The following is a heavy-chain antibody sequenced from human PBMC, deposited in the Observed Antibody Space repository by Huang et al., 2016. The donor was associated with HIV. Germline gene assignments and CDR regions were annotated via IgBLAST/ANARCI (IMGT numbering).Heavy chain of an antibody. Sequence: QGLLIQSGAEVKRPGASVKVSCKVSGYTLTELSMHGVRQAPGKGLEWMVGFDPNRGETTYAQKFQGRVTMTEDTSTDTAYMELSGLRSEDTAVYYCSTVTYYYDSGSHPNWFDPWGQGTLVTVSS. CDR1: GYTLTELS. J-gene: IGHJ5*02. CDR3: STVTYYYDSGSHPNWFDP. D-gene: IGHD3-10*01. V-gene: IGHV1-24*01. CDR2: FDPNRGET.